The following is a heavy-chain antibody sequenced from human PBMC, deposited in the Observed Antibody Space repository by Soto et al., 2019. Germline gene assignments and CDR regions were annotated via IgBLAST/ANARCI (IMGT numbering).Heavy chain of an antibody. CDR2: IWYDGSNK. D-gene: IGHD3-22*01. CDR1: GVTFSRYC. V-gene: IGHV3-33*01. J-gene: IGHJ4*02. Sequence: VGSLMLCCAASGVTFSRYCMHWVRQAPGNGLEWAAVIWYDGSNKYYADSVKGRFTISRDNSKNTLYLQMNSLRAEDTAVYYCARDQERYYYDTSGPSHDYWGQGTLVTVSS. CDR3: ARDQERYYYDTSGPSHDY.